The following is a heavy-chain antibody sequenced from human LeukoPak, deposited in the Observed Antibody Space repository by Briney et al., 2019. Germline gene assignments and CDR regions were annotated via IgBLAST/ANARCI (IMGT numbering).Heavy chain of an antibody. CDR3: VRVGNYREFDY. CDR2: IIPIFGTA. CDR1: GGTFSSYA. Sequence: ASVKVSCKASGGTFSSYAISWVRQAPGQGLEWMGGIIPIFGTANYAQKFQGRVTITADESTSTAYMELSSLRSEDTAVYYCVRVGNYREFDYWGQGTLVTVSS. D-gene: IGHD1-7*01. J-gene: IGHJ4*02. V-gene: IGHV1-69*13.